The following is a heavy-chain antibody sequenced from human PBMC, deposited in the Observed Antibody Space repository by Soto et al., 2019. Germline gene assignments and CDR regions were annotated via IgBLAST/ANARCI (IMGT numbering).Heavy chain of an antibody. CDR3: AKGRLGITTFGTWYDFDY. Sequence: SETLSLTCPVSGDSISSYYWTSLPQPPGKGLEYIGYIFYSGRTYYNPSPKSRVTISVHTSKNQFSLNLRSLTPADTAVYYCAKGRLGITTFGTWYDFDYWGHGTLVTVSS. V-gene: IGHV4-59*01. CDR1: GDSISSYY. D-gene: IGHD3-16*01. CDR2: IFYSGRT. J-gene: IGHJ4*01.